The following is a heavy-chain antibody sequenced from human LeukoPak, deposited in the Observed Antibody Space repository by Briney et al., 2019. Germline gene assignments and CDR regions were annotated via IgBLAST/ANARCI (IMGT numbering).Heavy chain of an antibody. D-gene: IGHD5-12*01. V-gene: IGHV1-2*02. J-gene: IGHJ5*02. CDR1: GYTFTDYY. CDR2: INPNSGGT. Sequence: ASVKVSCKTSGYTFTDYYMHWVRQAPGQGLEWMGWINPNSGGTNYAQKFQGRVTMTRDTSISTAYMELSSLRSDDTAVYYCARHTPRGYSGYDINWFDPWGQGTLVTVSS. CDR3: ARHTPRGYSGYDINWFDP.